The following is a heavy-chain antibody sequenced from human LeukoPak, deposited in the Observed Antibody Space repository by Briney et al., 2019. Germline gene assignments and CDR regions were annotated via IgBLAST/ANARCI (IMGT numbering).Heavy chain of an antibody. CDR2: LNTDGSST. J-gene: IGHJ4*01. CDR3: ARWDSSGYYSFDY. CDR1: GFTFRSYW. D-gene: IGHD3-22*01. Sequence: GGSLRLSCAASGFTFRSYWMHWVRHAPGKGLVWVSRLNTDGSSTDYADSVEGRFTISRDNAKNTLYLQMNSLRAEDTAVYYCARWDSSGYYSFDYWGHGTLVTVSS. V-gene: IGHV3-74*01.